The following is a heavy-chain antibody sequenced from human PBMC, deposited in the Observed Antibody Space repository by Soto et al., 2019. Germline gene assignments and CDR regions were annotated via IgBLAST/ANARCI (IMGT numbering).Heavy chain of an antibody. V-gene: IGHV3-23*01. Sequence: GGSLRLSCAASGFTFSSYAMSWVRQAPGKGLEWVSAISGSGGSTYYADSVKGRFTISRDNSKNTLYLQMNSLRAEDTAVYYCAKDQAYYDILTGRRGGGGYFDYWGQGTLVTVSS. J-gene: IGHJ4*02. CDR1: GFTFSSYA. D-gene: IGHD3-9*01. CDR3: AKDQAYYDILTGRRGGGGYFDY. CDR2: ISGSGGST.